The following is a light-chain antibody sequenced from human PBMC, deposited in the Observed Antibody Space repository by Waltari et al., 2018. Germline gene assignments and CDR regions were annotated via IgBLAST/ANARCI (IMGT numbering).Light chain of an antibody. V-gene: IGLV4-69*01. Sequence: QLVLTQSPSASASLGASVKLTCTLSSGHSSNIIAWLQQQPEKGPRYWMKVNSDGSQSKGDEIPDRFSGSSSGAERYLTISSVQSEDEADYYCQTGGHGTWVFGGGTTLTVL. CDR1: SGHSSNI. CDR2: VNSDGSQ. J-gene: IGLJ3*02. CDR3: QTGGHGTWV.